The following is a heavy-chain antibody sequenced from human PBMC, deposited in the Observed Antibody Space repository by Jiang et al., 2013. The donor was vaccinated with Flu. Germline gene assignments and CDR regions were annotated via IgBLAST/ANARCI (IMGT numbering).Heavy chain of an antibody. CDR1: GFTFSSYG. Sequence: VQLLESGGGVVQPGGSLRLSCAASGFTFSSYGMHWVRQAPGKGLEWVAFIRYDGSNKYYADSVKGRFTISRDNSKNTLYLQMNSLRAEDTAVYYCXKDLSSSWYYYYGMDVWGQGTTVTVSS. V-gene: IGHV3-30*02. J-gene: IGHJ6*02. CDR3: XKDLSSSWYYYYGMDV. CDR2: IRYDGSNK. D-gene: IGHD6-13*01.